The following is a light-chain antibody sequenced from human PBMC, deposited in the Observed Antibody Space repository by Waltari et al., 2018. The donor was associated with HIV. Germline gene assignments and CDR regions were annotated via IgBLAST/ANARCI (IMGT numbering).Light chain of an antibody. CDR2: VAS. V-gene: IGKV1-9*01. CDR1: QGISSH. J-gene: IGKJ3*01. CDR3: QQHDLYPLT. Sequence: DIQLTQSPSFLSASVGDRVTITCRASQGISSHLAWYQQKPGKAPKLLIYVASTLGSGVPSRFSGTGSATEFTLTINSLQPEDFATYYCQQHDLYPLTFGPGTRVDIK.